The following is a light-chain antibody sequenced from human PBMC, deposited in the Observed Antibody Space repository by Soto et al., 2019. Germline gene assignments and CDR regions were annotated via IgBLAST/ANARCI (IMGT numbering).Light chain of an antibody. V-gene: IGKV3D-15*01. Sequence: ILLTQSPGTLSLSPGGRATLSCGASQSVSSSYLAWYQQKPGQAPRLLIYGASTRATGVPARFSGGGSGTEFTLTISSLQSEDFAVYYCQQSDNWPRTFGQGTKVDI. CDR2: GAS. CDR1: QSVSSSY. J-gene: IGKJ1*01. CDR3: QQSDNWPRT.